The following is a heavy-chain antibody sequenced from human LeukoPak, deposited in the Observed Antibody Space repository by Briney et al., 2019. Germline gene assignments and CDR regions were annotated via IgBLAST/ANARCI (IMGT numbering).Heavy chain of an antibody. V-gene: IGHV3-74*01. CDR3: LRYLNWSLDQ. CDR2: INGDGSIT. J-gene: IGHJ4*02. D-gene: IGHD1-20*01. Sequence: GGSLRLSCAASGFPFSSYWMHWVRQAPGKGLLWVARINGDGSITAYADSVKGRFTISRDNAKNTLYLQTNSLRAEDTAVYYCLRYLNWSLDQWGQGTLVTVSS. CDR1: GFPFSSYW.